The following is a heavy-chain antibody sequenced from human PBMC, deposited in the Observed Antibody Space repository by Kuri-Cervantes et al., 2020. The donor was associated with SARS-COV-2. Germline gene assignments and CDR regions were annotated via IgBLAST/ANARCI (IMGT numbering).Heavy chain of an antibody. CDR2: INSDGSST. D-gene: IGHD4-17*01. Sequence: GGSLRLSCAASGFTFSSYWMHWVRQAPGKGLVWVSRINSDGSSTSYADSVKGRFTISRDNAKNTLYLQMNSLRAEDTAVYYCARDYGDYFNGYYYYYMDVWGKGTTVTVSS. CDR3: ARDYGDYFNGYYYYYMDV. CDR1: GFTFSSYW. V-gene: IGHV3-74*01. J-gene: IGHJ6*03.